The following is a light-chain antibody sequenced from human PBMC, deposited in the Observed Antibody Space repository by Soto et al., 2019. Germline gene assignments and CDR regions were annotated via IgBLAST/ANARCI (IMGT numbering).Light chain of an antibody. J-gene: IGLJ3*02. CDR3: ATWDTSLRGGTWV. V-gene: IGLV1-51*01. CDR2: DNT. Sequence: QSVLTQPPSVSAAPGQKVTISCSGSGSNIGNNYVSWYQQFPGTAPKLLIYDNTQRPSGIPDRFSGSKSATSATLGITGLQTGDEADYYCATWDTSLRGGTWVFGGGTKLTVL. CDR1: GSNIGNNY.